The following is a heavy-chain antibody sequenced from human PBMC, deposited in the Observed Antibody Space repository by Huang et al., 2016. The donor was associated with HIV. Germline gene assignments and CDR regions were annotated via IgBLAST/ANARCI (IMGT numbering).Heavy chain of an antibody. J-gene: IGHJ4*02. CDR1: GFTFSDYY. Sequence: QVQLVESGGGLVKPGGSLRLSCAASGFTFSDYYMSWIRQSSGEGVEWVSLLSISGSTIYYAESVTGRFTISRDNAKNSLYLQMKYLRAEDTAVYYCARERMVGSTGIFDYWGQGTLVTVSS. CDR3: ARERMVGSTGIFDY. V-gene: IGHV3-11*01. CDR2: LSISGSTI. D-gene: IGHD1-26*01.